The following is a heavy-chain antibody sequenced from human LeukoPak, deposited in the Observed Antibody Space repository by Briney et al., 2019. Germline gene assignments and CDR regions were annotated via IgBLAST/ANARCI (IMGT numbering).Heavy chain of an antibody. CDR1: GYTFTSYG. CDR3: ATTSSFLADYYDSSGYYYFQH. J-gene: IGHJ1*01. D-gene: IGHD3-22*01. V-gene: IGHV1-18*01. Sequence: ASVKVSCKASGYTFTSYGISWVRQAPGQGLEWMGWISAYNGNTNYAQKLQGRVTMTTDTSTSTAYMELRSPRSDDTAVYYCATTSSFLADYYDSSGYYYFQHWGQGTLVTVSS. CDR2: ISAYNGNT.